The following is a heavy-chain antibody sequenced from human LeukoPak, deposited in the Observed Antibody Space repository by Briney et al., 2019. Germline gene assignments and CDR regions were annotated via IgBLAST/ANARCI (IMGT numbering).Heavy chain of an antibody. Sequence: GGSLRLSCAASGFTFSSYWMHWVRQAPGKGLVWVSRINSDGSSTDYADSVKGRFTISRDNAKNTLYLQMNSLRAEDTAVYYCARGVGDCSGGSCEVYWGQGTLVTVSS. J-gene: IGHJ4*02. CDR2: INSDGSST. D-gene: IGHD2-15*01. CDR1: GFTFSSYW. V-gene: IGHV3-74*01. CDR3: ARGVGDCSGGSCEVY.